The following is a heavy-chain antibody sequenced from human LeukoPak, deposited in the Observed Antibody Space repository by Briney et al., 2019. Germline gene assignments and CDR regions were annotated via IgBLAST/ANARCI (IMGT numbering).Heavy chain of an antibody. CDR3: ARSLSGSYYHY. Sequence: ASVKVSCKASGYTFTSYGISWVRQAPGQGLEWMGWISAYNGNTNYAQKLQGRATMTTDTSTSTAYIELRSLRSDDTAVYYCARSLSGSYYHYWGQGTLVTVSS. D-gene: IGHD1-26*01. V-gene: IGHV1-18*01. J-gene: IGHJ4*02. CDR2: ISAYNGNT. CDR1: GYTFTSYG.